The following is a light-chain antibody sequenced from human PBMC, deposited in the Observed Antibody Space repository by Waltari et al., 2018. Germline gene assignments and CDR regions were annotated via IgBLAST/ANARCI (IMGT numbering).Light chain of an antibody. V-gene: IGKV3-20*01. CDR2: GTS. J-gene: IGKJ1*01. CDR3: QHYVSLPVT. CDR1: QSIGRS. Sequence: EIVLTQSPGTLSLSPGARATLSCRASQSIGRSLACYQQKPGQPPRPLIFGTSNRATGIPDRFSGGGSATDFSLTISRLEPEDVAMYYCQHYVSLPVTFGQGTKVEIK.